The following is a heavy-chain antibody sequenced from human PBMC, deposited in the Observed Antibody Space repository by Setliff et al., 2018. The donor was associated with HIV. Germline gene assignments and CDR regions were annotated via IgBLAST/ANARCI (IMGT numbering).Heavy chain of an antibody. V-gene: IGHV1-46*01. CDR1: GYTFTSYY. Sequence: ASVKVSCKASGYTFTSYYIHWVRQAPGQGLEWMGVITPRTGSTTYAQKFQGRVTMTRDTSTSTVYMQLSSLRSEDTAVYYCARDISSWSLRRGGTKKYSYYGMDVWGQGTTVTVSS. CDR3: ARDISSWSLRRGGTKKYSYYGMDV. D-gene: IGHD6-13*01. CDR2: ITPRTGST. J-gene: IGHJ6*02.